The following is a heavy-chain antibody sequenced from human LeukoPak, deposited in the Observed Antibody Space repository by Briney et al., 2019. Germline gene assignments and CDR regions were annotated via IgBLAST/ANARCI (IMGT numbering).Heavy chain of an antibody. V-gene: IGHV4-4*07. CDR3: ARVTYYDFWSGYPPSQNWFDP. D-gene: IGHD3-3*01. Sequence: PSETLSLTCTVSGGSISSYYWSWIRQPAGKGLEWIGRIYTSGSTNYNPSLTSRVTMSVDTSKNQFSLKLSSVTAADTAVYYCARVTYYDFWSGYPPSQNWFDPWGQGTLVTVSS. CDR2: IYTSGST. CDR1: GGSISSYY. J-gene: IGHJ5*02.